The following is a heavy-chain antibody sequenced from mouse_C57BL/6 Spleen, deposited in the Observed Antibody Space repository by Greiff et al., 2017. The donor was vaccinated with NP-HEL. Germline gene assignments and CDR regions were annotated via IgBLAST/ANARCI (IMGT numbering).Heavy chain of an antibody. J-gene: IGHJ1*03. CDR1: GFTFSSYA. V-gene: IGHV5-9-1*02. Sequence: EVNLVESGEGLVKPGGSLKLSCAASGFTFSSYAMSWVRQTPEKRLEWVAYISSGGDYIYYADTVKGRFTISRDHARNTLYLQMSSLKSEDTAMYYCTRGPLLLRNFDVWGTGTTVTVSS. D-gene: IGHD1-1*01. CDR2: ISSGGDYI. CDR3: TRGPLLLRNFDV.